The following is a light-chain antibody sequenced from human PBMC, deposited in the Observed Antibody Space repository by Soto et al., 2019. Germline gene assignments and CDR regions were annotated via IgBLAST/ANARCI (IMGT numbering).Light chain of an antibody. V-gene: IGLV2-23*01. CDR1: SSDVGSYNL. J-gene: IGLJ1*01. CDR2: EGS. CDR3: CSHAGSSTPYV. Sequence: QSVLTQPASVSGSPGQSITISCAGTSSDVGSYNLVSWYQQHPGKAPKLMIYEGSKRPSGVSNRFSGSKSGNTASLTISGLQAEDEADYYCCSHAGSSTPYVFGTGTKVTV.